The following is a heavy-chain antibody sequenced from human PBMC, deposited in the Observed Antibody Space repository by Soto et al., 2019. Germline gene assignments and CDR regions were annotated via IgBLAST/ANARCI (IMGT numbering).Heavy chain of an antibody. CDR2: ISYDGSNK. Sequence: PGGSLRLSCAASGFTFSSYAMHWVRQAPGKGLEWVAVISYDGSNKYYADSVKGRFTISRDNSKNTLYLQMNSLRAEDTAVYYCAKDSSGDDWVSYWGQGTLVTVSS. CDR3: AKDSSGDDWVSY. V-gene: IGHV3-30-3*01. D-gene: IGHD4-17*01. CDR1: GFTFSSYA. J-gene: IGHJ4*02.